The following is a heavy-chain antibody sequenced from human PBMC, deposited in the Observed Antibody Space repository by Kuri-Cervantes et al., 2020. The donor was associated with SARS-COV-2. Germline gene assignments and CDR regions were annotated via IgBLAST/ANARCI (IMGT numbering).Heavy chain of an antibody. Sequence: GESLKISCAAPGFTFSSYGMHWVRQAPGKGLEWVAVISFGGTNKYYADSVKGRFTISRDNSKNTLYLQMNSLRAEDTAVYYCAKDRVRRGYSGYVILDYWGQGTLVTVSS. CDR2: ISFGGTNK. CDR1: GFTFSSYG. CDR3: AKDRVRRGYSGYVILDY. D-gene: IGHD5-12*01. V-gene: IGHV3-30*18. J-gene: IGHJ4*02.